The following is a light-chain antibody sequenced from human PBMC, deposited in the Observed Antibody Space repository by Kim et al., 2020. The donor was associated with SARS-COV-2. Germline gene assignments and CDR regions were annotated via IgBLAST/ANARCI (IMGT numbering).Light chain of an antibody. J-gene: IGLJ2*01. CDR3: NSRDSSGNLLV. CDR1: RLRSYY. Sequence: ALGQTVRITCQGDRLRSYYASWYQQKPGQAPVLVIYGKNNRPSGIPDRFSGSSSGNTASLTITGAQAEDEADYYCNSRDSSGNLLVFGGGTQLTVL. V-gene: IGLV3-19*01. CDR2: GKN.